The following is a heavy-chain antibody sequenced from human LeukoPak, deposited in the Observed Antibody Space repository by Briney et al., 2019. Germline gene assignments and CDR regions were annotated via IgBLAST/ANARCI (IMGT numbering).Heavy chain of an antibody. CDR1: RFTFSSYG. D-gene: IGHD6-13*01. V-gene: IGHV3-30*02. CDR3: AKAQQLVLGGYYYYYYYMDV. J-gene: IGHJ6*03. Sequence: GGSLRRSCAASRFTFSSYGMHWVRQAPGKGLEWVAYIQYDGSNEQYADSVKGRFSISRDSSKNMLYLQMNSLRAEDTAVYYCAKAQQLVLGGYYYYYYYMDVWGKGTTVTVSS. CDR2: IQYDGSNE.